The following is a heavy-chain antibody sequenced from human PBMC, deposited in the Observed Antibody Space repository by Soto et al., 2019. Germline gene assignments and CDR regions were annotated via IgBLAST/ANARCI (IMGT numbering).Heavy chain of an antibody. CDR1: GFTFSTYN. V-gene: IGHV3-21*01. J-gene: IGHJ4*02. CDR2: ISYSGSHV. D-gene: IGHD2-15*01. CDR3: ASGRCIAGSCYWTFEY. Sequence: GGSLRLSCVASGFTFSTYNMNWVRQAPGKGLEWVSSISYSGSHVYYADSVKGRFTISRDNAKNSLYLQMNSLRAEDTAVYFCASGRCIAGSCYWTFEYWGQGTLVTVSS.